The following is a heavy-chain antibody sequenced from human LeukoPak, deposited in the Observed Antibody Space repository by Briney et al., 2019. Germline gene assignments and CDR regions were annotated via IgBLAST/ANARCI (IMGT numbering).Heavy chain of an antibody. J-gene: IGHJ3*02. V-gene: IGHV3-49*04. CDR2: IRSKAYGGTT. Sequence: PGRSLRLSCTASGFTFGDYAMSWVRQAPGKGLGWVGFIRSKAYGGTTEYAASVKGRFTISRDDSKSIAYLQMNSLKTEDTAVYYCTAVPYYDFWTDAFDIWGQGTMVTVSS. CDR1: GFTFGDYA. CDR3: TAVPYYDFWTDAFDI. D-gene: IGHD3-3*01.